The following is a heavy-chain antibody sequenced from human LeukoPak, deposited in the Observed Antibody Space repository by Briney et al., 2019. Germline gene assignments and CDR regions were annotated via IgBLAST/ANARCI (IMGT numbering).Heavy chain of an antibody. CDR1: LFTFSNYL. V-gene: IGHV3-7*01. J-gene: IGHJ2*01. D-gene: IGHD3-22*01. Sequence: GGSLRLSCSAPLFTFSNYLIRSVRQAPAKGLELLANINQDGSDMYYVDSVKGRFTISRDNGKNSLSIKITSLRADDTAVYYCARDQGSMIVVRTPHWYFDLWGRGTLVTVSS. CDR2: INQDGSDM. CDR3: ARDQGSMIVVRTPHWYFDL.